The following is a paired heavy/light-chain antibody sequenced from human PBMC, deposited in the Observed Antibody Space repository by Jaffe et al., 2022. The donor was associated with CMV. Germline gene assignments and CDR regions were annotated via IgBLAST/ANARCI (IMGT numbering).Light chain of an antibody. V-gene: IGKV3-15*01. CDR3: QQYNDWPRT. Sequence: EIVMTQSPATLSVSPGERATLSCRASQSVASKLAWLQQRPGQAPRLLIYATSTRATGVPARFSGSGSGTEFTLTISGLQSEDFAVYYCQQYNDWPRTFGQGTKVE. CDR1: QSVASK. J-gene: IGKJ1*01. CDR2: ATS.
Heavy chain of an antibody. CDR1: GFTFKIYS. CDR2: INNKGENT. V-gene: IGHV3-64D*06. CDR3: VRENWYFDY. J-gene: IGHJ4*02. Sequence: DVQLVESGGGLVQPGGSLRLSCSASGFTFKIYSMYWVRQAPGKGLEFVAGINNKGENTEYADSVKDRFTISRDNSKNTISLQMSSLRPEDTAVYFCVRENWYFDYWGQGTLVTVSS.